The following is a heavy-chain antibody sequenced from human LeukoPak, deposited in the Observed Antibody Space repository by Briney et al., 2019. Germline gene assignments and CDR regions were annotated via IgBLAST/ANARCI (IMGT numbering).Heavy chain of an antibody. CDR2: MNPNSGNT. CDR3: ARGFTDSGSYWPSFFDY. V-gene: IGHV1-8*01. CDR1: GYTFTSYD. J-gene: IGHJ4*02. Sequence: VASVKVSCKASGYTFTSYDINWVRQATGQGLEWMGWMNPNSGNTGYAQKFQGRVTMTRNTSISTAYMELSSLRSEDTAVYYCARGFTDSGSYWPSFFDYWGQGTLVTVSS. D-gene: IGHD3-10*01.